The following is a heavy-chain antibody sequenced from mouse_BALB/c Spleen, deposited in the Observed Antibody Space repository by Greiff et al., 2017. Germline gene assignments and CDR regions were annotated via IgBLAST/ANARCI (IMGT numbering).Heavy chain of an antibody. CDR3: ARDWGYYGYNAMDY. V-gene: IGHV2-9*02. D-gene: IGHD1-2*01. CDR1: GFSLTSYG. CDR2: ICAGGST. Sequence: QVQLKESGPGLVAPSQSLSITCTVSGFSLTSYGVHWVRQPPGKGLEWLGVICAGGSTNYNSALMSRLSISKDNSKSQVFLKMTSLQTDDTAMYYCARDWGYYGYNAMDYWGQGTSVTVSS. J-gene: IGHJ4*01.